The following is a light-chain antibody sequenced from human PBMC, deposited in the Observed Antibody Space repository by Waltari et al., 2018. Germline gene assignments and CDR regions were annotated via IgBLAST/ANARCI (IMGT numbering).Light chain of an antibody. CDR1: QRVSRT. CDR3: QHYVRLPAT. V-gene: IGKV3-20*01. Sequence: DIVLTPSPGTPSLSPGESATLSCRASQRVSRTLAWYQQKPGQAPRLLIYGASTRATGIPERFSGGGSGTDFSLTISRLEPEDFAVYYCQHYVRLPATFGQGTKVEIK. J-gene: IGKJ1*01. CDR2: GAS.